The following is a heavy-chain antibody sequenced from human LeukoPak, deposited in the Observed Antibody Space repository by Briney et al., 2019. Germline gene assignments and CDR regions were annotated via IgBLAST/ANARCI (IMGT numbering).Heavy chain of an antibody. CDR2: INPNSGGT. CDR3: ASHHYDFWSGYENYMDV. Sequence: GASVKVSCKASGYTFTGYYMHWVRQAPGQGLEWMGWINPNSGGTSYAQKFQGRVTMTRDTSISTAYMELSRLRSDDTAVYYCASHHYDFWSGYENYMDVWGKGTTVTVSS. V-gene: IGHV1-2*02. J-gene: IGHJ6*03. D-gene: IGHD3-3*01. CDR1: GYTFTGYY.